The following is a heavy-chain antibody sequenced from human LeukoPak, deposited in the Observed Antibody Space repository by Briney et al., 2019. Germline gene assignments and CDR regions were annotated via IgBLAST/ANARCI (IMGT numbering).Heavy chain of an antibody. CDR2: ISAYNGNT. D-gene: IGHD3-22*01. Sequence: ASVKVSCKASGYSFTEYGINWVRQAPGQGLEWMGWISAYNGNTNFAPKFQDRVIMTTDTSTSTAYMELRSLRSDDTAVYFCARSGYYFVGFDYWGQGTLVTVS. J-gene: IGHJ4*02. CDR1: GYSFTEYG. CDR3: ARSGYYFVGFDY. V-gene: IGHV1-18*04.